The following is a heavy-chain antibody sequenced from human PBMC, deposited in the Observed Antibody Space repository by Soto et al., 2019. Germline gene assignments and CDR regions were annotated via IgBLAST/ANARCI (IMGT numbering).Heavy chain of an antibody. J-gene: IGHJ4*02. V-gene: IGHV3-21*01. D-gene: IGHD1-26*01. CDR1: GASISSYY. Sequence: PSETLSLTFSVSGASISSYYYTWFRQTPGKGLEWVSSIGTSGSYIYDTDSVKGRFTISRDNTKDSLYLQMNSLRAEDTAIYYCARGSAFIGLDYWGQGTPVTVS. CDR2: IGTSGSYI. CDR3: ARGSAFIGLDY.